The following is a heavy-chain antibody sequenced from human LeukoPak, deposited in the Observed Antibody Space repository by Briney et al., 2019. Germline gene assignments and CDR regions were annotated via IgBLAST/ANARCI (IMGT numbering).Heavy chain of an antibody. Sequence: ASETLSLTCTVSGGSISSSSYYWGWIRQPPGKGLEWIGSIYHSGSTYYNPSLKSRVTISVDTSKNQFSLKLSSVTAADTAVYYCARDQVLNWFDPWGQGTLVTVSS. V-gene: IGHV4-39*07. J-gene: IGHJ5*02. CDR3: ARDQVLNWFDP. CDR1: GGSISSSSYY. CDR2: IYHSGST. D-gene: IGHD2/OR15-2a*01.